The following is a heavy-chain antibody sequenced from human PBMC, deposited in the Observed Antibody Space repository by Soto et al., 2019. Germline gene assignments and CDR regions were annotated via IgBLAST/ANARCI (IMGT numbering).Heavy chain of an antibody. CDR2: VSWNSGSI. V-gene: IGHV3-9*01. J-gene: IGHJ4*02. CDR1: GFIFDNHA. Sequence: GGSLRLSCAASGFIFDNHAMNWVRQAPGKGLEWVAGVSWNSGSIDYADSVKGRFTISRDNAKNSLYLQMNSLRAEDTAFYYCARDRCGGDCYSFDYWGQGTLVTVSS. CDR3: ARDRCGGDCYSFDY. D-gene: IGHD2-21*02.